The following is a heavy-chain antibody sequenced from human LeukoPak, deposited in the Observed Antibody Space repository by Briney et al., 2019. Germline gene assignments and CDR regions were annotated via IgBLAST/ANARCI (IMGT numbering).Heavy chain of an antibody. CDR2: INPSGGST. Sequence: AASVKVSCKASGYTFTRYYIHWVRQAPGQGLEWMGIINPSGGSTSYAQKFKGRVTMTRDTSTSTVYMELNSLRSEDTAIYYCARGLVVGATLGYWGQGTLVTVSS. V-gene: IGHV1-46*01. CDR3: ARGLVVGATLGY. D-gene: IGHD1-26*01. J-gene: IGHJ4*02. CDR1: GYTFTRYY.